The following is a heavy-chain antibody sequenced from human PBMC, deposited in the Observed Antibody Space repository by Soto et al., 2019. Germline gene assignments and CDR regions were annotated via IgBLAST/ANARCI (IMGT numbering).Heavy chain of an antibody. Sequence: SETLSLTCAVYGGSFSGYYWSWIRQPPGKGLEWIGEINHSGSTNYNPSLKSRVTISVDTSKNQFSLKLSSVTAADTAVYYCARGQSGRWFDPWGQGTLVTVSS. CDR2: INHSGST. J-gene: IGHJ5*02. CDR3: ARGQSGRWFDP. D-gene: IGHD5-12*01. CDR1: GGSFSGYY. V-gene: IGHV4-34*01.